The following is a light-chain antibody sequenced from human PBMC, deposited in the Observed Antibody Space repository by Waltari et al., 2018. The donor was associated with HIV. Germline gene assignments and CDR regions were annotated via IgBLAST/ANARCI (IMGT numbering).Light chain of an antibody. CDR3: CSYGGTYNV. J-gene: IGLJ1*01. V-gene: IGLV2-11*01. CDR2: EVS. CDR1: SSDVGGYNS. Sequence: QSALTQPRSVSGSPGQSVTISCTGTSSDVGGYNSVSWYQQHPGKSPKLLIYEVSTSPSAVPDRFSGSKSGNPASLTISGLRADDEADYYCCSYGGTYNVFGTGTKVTIL.